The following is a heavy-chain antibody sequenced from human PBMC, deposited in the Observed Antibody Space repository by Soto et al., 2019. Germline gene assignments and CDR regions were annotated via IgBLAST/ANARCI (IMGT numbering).Heavy chain of an antibody. CDR2: ISTYNGNT. J-gene: IGHJ4*02. V-gene: IGHV1-18*01. D-gene: IGHD4-17*01. CDR3: ARSYGNYEAAFDY. CDR1: GYTFPSYG. Sequence: QVQLVQSRAEVKKPGASVKVSCKASGYTFPSYGITWVRQAPGQGLEWMGWISTYNGNTNYAQKLQGRVTMTTDTSTSTAYMQRRSLRSDDTVVYYCARSYGNYEAAFDYWGQGTLVTVSS.